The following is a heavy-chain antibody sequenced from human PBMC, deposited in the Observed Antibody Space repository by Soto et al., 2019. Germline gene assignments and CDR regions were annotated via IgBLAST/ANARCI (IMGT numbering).Heavy chain of an antibody. V-gene: IGHV1-8*01. CDR1: GYTFTSYD. CDR2: MNPNSGNT. Sequence: ASVKVSCKASGYTFTSYDINWVRQATGQGLEWMGWMNPNSGNTGYAQKFQGRVTMTRNTSISTAYMELSSLRYEDTAVYYCAIGADDEYYYYGMDVWGQGTTVTVSS. CDR3: AIGADDEYYYYGMDV. J-gene: IGHJ6*02. D-gene: IGHD3-3*01.